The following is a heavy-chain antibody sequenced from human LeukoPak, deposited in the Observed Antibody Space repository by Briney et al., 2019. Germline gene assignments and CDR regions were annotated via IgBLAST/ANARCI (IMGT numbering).Heavy chain of an antibody. CDR3: TRHEDDFWSGYYSYYYYYMDA. CDR1: GFTFSGSA. CDR2: IRSKANSYAT. V-gene: IGHV3-73*01. J-gene: IGHJ6*03. Sequence: GGSLRLSCAASGFTFSGSAMHWVRQASGKGLEWVGRIRSKANSYATAYAASVKGRFTISRDDSKSTAYLQMNSLKTEDTAVYYCTRHEDDFWSGYYSYYYYYMDAWGKGTTVTVSS. D-gene: IGHD3-3*01.